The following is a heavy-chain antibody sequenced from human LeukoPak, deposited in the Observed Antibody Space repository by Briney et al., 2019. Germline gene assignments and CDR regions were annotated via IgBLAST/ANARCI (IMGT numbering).Heavy chain of an antibody. D-gene: IGHD3-3*01. V-gene: IGHV4-39*01. CDR3: ARQNYDFWSGYYTGAYFDY. CDR1: GGSISSSSYY. CDR2: IYYSGST. Sequence: PSETLSLTCTVSGGSISSSSYYWGWIRQPPGKGLEWIGSIYYSGSTYYNPSLKSRVTISVDTSKNQFSLKLSSVTAADTAVYYCARQNYDFWSGYYTGAYFDYWGQGTLVTVSS. J-gene: IGHJ4*02.